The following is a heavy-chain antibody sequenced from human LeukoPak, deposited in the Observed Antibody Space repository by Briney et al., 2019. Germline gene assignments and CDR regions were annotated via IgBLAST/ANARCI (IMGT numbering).Heavy chain of an antibody. D-gene: IGHD3-10*01. J-gene: IGHJ4*02. CDR2: IYHSGST. CDR1: GGSISSSGYY. V-gene: IGHV4-30-2*01. Sequence: KPSETLSLTCTVSGGSISSSGYYWGWIRQPPGKGLEWIGYIYHSGSTYYNPSLKSRVTISVDRSKNQFSLKLSSVTAADTAVYYCARDRTTGSGSYLGALDYWGQGTLVTVSS. CDR3: ARDRTTGSGSYLGALDY.